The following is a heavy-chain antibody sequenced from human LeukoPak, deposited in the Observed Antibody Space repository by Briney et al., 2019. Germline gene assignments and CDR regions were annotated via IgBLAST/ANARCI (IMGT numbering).Heavy chain of an antibody. CDR3: ARGAGSLFDY. CDR2: INHSGST. D-gene: IGHD6-6*01. Sequence: KPSETLSLTCAVYGGSFSGYYWSWIRQPPGKGLEWIGEINHSGSTNYNPSLKGRVTISVDTSKNQLSLKLSSVTAADTAVYYCARGAGSLFDYWRQGTLVTVSS. CDR1: GGSFSGYY. V-gene: IGHV4-34*01. J-gene: IGHJ4*02.